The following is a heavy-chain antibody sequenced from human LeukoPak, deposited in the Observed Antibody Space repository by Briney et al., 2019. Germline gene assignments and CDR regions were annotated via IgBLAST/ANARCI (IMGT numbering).Heavy chain of an antibody. V-gene: IGHV4-30-4*01. CDR3: ARERRRLLPKPPDAFDI. Sequence: PSQTLSLTCTVSGGSISSGDYYWSWIRQPPGKGLEWIGYIYYSGSTYYNPSLKSRVTISVDTSKNQFSLKLSSVTAADTAVYYCARERRRLLPKPPDAFDIWGQGTMVTVSS. CDR1: GGSISSGDYY. J-gene: IGHJ3*02. D-gene: IGHD1-26*01. CDR2: IYYSGST.